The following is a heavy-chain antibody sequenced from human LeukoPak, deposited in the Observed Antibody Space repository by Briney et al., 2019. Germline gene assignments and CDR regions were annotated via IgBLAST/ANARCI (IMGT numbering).Heavy chain of an antibody. CDR3: ARGQGVPAANYYYYMDV. CDR2: IWYDGSNK. Sequence: GGSLRLSCAASGFTFSSYGMHWVRQAPGKGLGWVAVIWYDGSNKYYADSVKGRFTISRDNSKNTLYLQMNSLRAEDTAVYYCARGQGVPAANYYYYMDVWGKGTTVTVSS. CDR1: GFTFSSYG. D-gene: IGHD2-2*01. J-gene: IGHJ6*03. V-gene: IGHV3-33*01.